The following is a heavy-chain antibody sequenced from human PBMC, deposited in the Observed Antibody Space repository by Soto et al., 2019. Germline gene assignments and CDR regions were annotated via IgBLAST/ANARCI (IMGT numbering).Heavy chain of an antibody. CDR3: ARGLFWSGYDRVYGMDV. D-gene: IGHD3-3*01. CDR1: SSHIIEYY. J-gene: IGHJ6*02. V-gene: IGHV4-59*01. Sequence: SETPSLIFTISSSHIIEYYQNLIRQPPAEGLQWIGFFYYSGSTTYNPSLKSRVTISPDTSKNQFSLRLSSVTAADTAVYYCARGLFWSGYDRVYGMDVWGQGTTVTVSS. CDR2: FYYSGST.